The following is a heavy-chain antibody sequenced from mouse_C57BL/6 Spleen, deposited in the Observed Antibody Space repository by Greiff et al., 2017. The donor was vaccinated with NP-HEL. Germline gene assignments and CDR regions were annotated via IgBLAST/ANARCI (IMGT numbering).Heavy chain of an antibody. CDR2: ISSGSSSI. Sequence: EVQVVEPGGGLVKPGGSLKLSCAASGFTFSDYGMHWVRQAPEKGLEWVAYISSGSSSIYYADTVKGRFTFSRDNAKNTLFLQITSLRSEDTAMYYCARRDCSSENYFDYWGQGTTLTVSS. CDR3: ARRDCSSENYFDY. V-gene: IGHV5-17*01. J-gene: IGHJ2*01. CDR1: GFTFSDYG. D-gene: IGHD6-1*01.